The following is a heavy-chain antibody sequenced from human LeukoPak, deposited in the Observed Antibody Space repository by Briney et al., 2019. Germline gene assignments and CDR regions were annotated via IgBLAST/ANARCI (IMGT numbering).Heavy chain of an antibody. CDR1: GFTFSSYA. V-gene: IGHV3-23*01. J-gene: IGHJ4*02. CDR2: ISGSGGST. CDR3: AKDKVDGSGWWAGFDY. D-gene: IGHD6-19*01. Sequence: PGGSLRLSCAASGFTFSSYAMSWVRQAPGKGPEWVSAISGSGGSTYYADSVKGRFTISRDNSKNTLYLQMNSLRAEDTAVYYCAKDKVDGSGWWAGFDYWGQGTLVTVSS.